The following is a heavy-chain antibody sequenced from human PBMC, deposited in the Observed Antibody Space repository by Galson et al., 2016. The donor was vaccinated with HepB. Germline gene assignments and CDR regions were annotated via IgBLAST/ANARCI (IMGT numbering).Heavy chain of an antibody. J-gene: IGHJ5*02. CDR2: IMHSGATT. Sequence: SLRLSCAASGFIFSTYAMNWVRQAPGKGLKWVSTIMHSGATTYYADSVRGRFTVSRDSFRNTLYLQMNNLRPEDTAVYYCSKDFGREVYGSSGPWGQGALVTVST. CDR1: GFIFSTYA. V-gene: IGHV3-23*01. CDR3: SKDFGREVYGSSGP. D-gene: IGHD3-22*01.